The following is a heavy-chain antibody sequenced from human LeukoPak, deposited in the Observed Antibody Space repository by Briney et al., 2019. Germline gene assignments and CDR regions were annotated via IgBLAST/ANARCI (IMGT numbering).Heavy chain of an antibody. CDR1: GFTFRKYW. CDR3: ATHSEYKSDI. V-gene: IGHV3-7*01. J-gene: IGHJ4*02. Sequence: GGSLRLSCAASGFTFRKYWMSWVRQAPGKGVEWVANIKEDGSREYYVDSVKGRFTISRDNAKNSLYLQMDNLSAQDTAFYYCATHSEYKSDIWGQGTLVTVSS. D-gene: IGHD1-1*01. CDR2: IKEDGSRE.